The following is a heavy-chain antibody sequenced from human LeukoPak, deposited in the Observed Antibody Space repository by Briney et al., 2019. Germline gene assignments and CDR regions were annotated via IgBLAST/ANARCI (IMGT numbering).Heavy chain of an antibody. J-gene: IGHJ4*02. D-gene: IGHD3-10*01. CDR2: IYTSGST. CDR1: GGSISSYY. CDR3: ARHSQYYYGSGSLNY. Sequence: PSETLSLTCTVPGGSISSYYWSWIRQPAGKGLEWIGRIYTSGSTNYNPSLKSRVTMSVDTSKNQFSLRLSSVTAADTAVYYCARHSQYYYGSGSLNYWGQGTLVTVSS. V-gene: IGHV4-4*07.